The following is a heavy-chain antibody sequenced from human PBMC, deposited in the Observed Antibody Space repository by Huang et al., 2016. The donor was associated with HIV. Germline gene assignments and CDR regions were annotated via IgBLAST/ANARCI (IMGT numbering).Heavy chain of an antibody. V-gene: IGHV3-15*07. CDR2: IKSKTERGTT. D-gene: IGHD1-7*01. CDR3: TTGTRDYLNAFDI. Sequence: EVQLVESGGGLVKPGGSLRLSCEGSGFSFSSAWMNWVRQAPGKGLEWVGRIKSKTERGTTDYAAPVKGRFTISRDDSKNTLYLQMNSLKTEDTGVYYCTTGTRDYLNAFDIWGQGTKVTVSS. J-gene: IGHJ3*02. CDR1: GFSFSSAW.